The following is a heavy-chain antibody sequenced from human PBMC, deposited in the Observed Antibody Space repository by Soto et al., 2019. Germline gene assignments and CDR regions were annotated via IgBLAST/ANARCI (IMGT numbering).Heavy chain of an antibody. D-gene: IGHD2-8*01. CDR3: AKNGQPPYYYYGMDV. CDR1: GYTFTRYG. Sequence: QGQLVQSGAEVKKPGASVKVSCKASGYTFTRYGISWVRQAPGQGLEWMGWISGYNGDTKYAQKFQGRVTMTVDTSTTTATMERRSLTSDDSTVYYCAKNGQPPYYYYGMDVWGQGTTVTLSS. CDR2: ISGYNGDT. J-gene: IGHJ6*02. V-gene: IGHV1-18*01.